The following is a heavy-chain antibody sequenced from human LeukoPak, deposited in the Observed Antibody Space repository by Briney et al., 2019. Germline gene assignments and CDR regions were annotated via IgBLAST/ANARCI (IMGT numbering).Heavy chain of an antibody. CDR3: AREGVHCSGGSCLKAY. CDR2: IKKDGSEK. CDR1: GFTFSTYW. Sequence: PGGSLSLSCAASGFTFSTYWMSWVRQAPGKGLEWVANIKKDGSEKYYMDSVKGRFTISRDNAENSLYLQINSLRAEDTAVYYCAREGVHCSGGSCLKAYWGQGTQVTVSS. V-gene: IGHV3-7*03. D-gene: IGHD2-15*01. J-gene: IGHJ4*02.